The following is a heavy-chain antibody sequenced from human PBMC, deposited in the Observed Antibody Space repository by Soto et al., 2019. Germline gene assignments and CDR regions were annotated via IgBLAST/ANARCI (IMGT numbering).Heavy chain of an antibody. CDR3: VSGGGRGSYIY. CDR1: GDTFTTYG. Sequence: ASVNASCKASGDTFTTYGRTWVRQAPGQGLEWMGWISTNDGNTNYAQKVQGRVTMTTDTSTSTAYMELRSLRSDDTAVYYCVSGGGRGSYIYWGQGTQVTVSS. CDR2: ISTNDGNT. J-gene: IGHJ4*02. D-gene: IGHD1-26*01. V-gene: IGHV1-18*01.